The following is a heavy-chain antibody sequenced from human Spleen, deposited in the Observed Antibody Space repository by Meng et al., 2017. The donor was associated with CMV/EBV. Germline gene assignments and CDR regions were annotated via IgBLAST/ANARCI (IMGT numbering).Heavy chain of an antibody. J-gene: IGHJ4*02. V-gene: IGHV3-30*19. CDR3: ARDVYVFNRGWYVDYFDY. CDR1: GFTFSSYV. Sequence: GGSLRLSCVTSGFTFSSYVMHWVRQAPGKGLEWVAVIPYDDGSSKYYADSVKGRFTISRDNSKNTVYLEMNSLRAEDTAVYYCARDVYVFNRGWYVDYFDYWGQGTLVTVSS. D-gene: IGHD6-19*01. CDR2: IPYDDGSSK.